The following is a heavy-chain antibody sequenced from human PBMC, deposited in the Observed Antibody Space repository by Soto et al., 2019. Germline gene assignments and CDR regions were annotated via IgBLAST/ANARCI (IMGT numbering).Heavy chain of an antibody. CDR3: ATQFTVTKPATFDY. V-gene: IGHV1-3*01. CDR1: GYTFTSYA. D-gene: IGHD4-4*01. Sequence: GASVKVSCKASGYTFTSYAMHWVRQAPGQRLEWMGWINAGNGNTKYSQKFQGRVTITRDTSASTAYMELRSLRSDDTAVYYCATQFTVTKPATFDYWGQGTLVTVSS. CDR2: INAGNGNT. J-gene: IGHJ4*02.